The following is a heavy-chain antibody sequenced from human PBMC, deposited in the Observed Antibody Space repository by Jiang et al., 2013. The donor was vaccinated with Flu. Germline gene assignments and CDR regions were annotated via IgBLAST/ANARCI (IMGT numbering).Heavy chain of an antibody. CDR3: AKDVRRWLVDEVFFDY. V-gene: IGHV3-30*18. CDR2: ISFDGGNT. CDR1: IHLPTYG. D-gene: IGHD6-19*01. Sequence: SGGRRGPAWEVPETLLCSLWIHLPTYGMHWVRQAPGKGLEWVAVISFDGGNTYYADSVKGRFTISRDNSMNTLYLQMNSLRADDTAVYYCAKDVRRWLVDEVFFDYWGQGTLVTVSS. J-gene: IGHJ4*02.